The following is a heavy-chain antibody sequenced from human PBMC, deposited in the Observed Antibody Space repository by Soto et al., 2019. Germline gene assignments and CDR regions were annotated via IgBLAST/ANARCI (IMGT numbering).Heavy chain of an antibody. V-gene: IGHV1-69*13. CDR2: IIPIFGTA. CDR3: AETSIAARPYYYGMDV. Sequence: GASVKVSCKASGGTFSSYAISWVRQAPGQGLEWMGGIIPIFGTANYAQKFQGRVTITADESTSTAYMELSSLRSEDTAVYYCAETSIAARPYYYGMDVWGQGTTVTVSS. D-gene: IGHD6-6*01. CDR1: GGTFSSYA. J-gene: IGHJ6*02.